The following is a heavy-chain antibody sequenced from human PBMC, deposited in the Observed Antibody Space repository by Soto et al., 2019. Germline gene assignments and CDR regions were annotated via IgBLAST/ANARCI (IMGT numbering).Heavy chain of an antibody. CDR3: AKGWSSSAWDSHYFDS. D-gene: IGHD3-3*01. CDR1: GFTFSNYA. CDR2: VSGSGGAA. J-gene: IGHJ4*02. Sequence: EVQLLESGGGLVQPGGSLRLSCAASGFTFSNYAMRWVRQAPGKGLEWVAAVSGSGGAAYYADSVKGRFTISRDNAKNTMSLAMNSLRADESAVYYCAKGWSSSAWDSHYFDSWGQGIRVTVSS. V-gene: IGHV3-23*01.